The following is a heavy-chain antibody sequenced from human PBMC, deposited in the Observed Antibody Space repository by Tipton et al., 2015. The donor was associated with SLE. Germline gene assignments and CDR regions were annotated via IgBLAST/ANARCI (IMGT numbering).Heavy chain of an antibody. Sequence: QSGPEVKRPGASVTVSCKASGYSFSSYGISWVRQAPGQGLEWMAWIGAYNGNTNYAQKFQGRVTMTTDTSTSTAYMEMRSLRSDDSAVYYCAREEVAPTLGHYGMDVWGQGTTVTVSS. V-gene: IGHV1-18*01. J-gene: IGHJ6*02. D-gene: IGHD3-16*01. CDR1: GYSFSSYG. CDR3: AREEVAPTLGHYGMDV. CDR2: IGAYNGNT.